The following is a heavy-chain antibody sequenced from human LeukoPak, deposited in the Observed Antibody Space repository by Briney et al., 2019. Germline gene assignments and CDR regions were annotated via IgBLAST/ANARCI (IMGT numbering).Heavy chain of an antibody. J-gene: IGHJ6*02. Sequence: SQTLSLTCAISGDSVSSNSAAWNWIRQSPSRGLEWLGRTYYRSKWYNDYAVSVKSRITINPDTSKDQFSLQLNSVTPEDTAVYYCARARIRYSSVGIEYNYYYYGMDVWGQGTTVTVSS. D-gene: IGHD6-25*01. CDR1: GDSVSSNSAA. CDR2: TYYRSKWYN. V-gene: IGHV6-1*01. CDR3: ARARIRYSSVGIEYNYYYYGMDV.